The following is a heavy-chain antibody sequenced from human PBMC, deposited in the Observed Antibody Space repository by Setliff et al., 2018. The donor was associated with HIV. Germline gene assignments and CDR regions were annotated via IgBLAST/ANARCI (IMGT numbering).Heavy chain of an antibody. CDR3: AREAARVVDF. J-gene: IGHJ4*02. CDR2: INHRGST. CDR1: GGSFSGYY. V-gene: IGHV4-34*01. D-gene: IGHD6-25*01. Sequence: SETLSLTCAVYGGSFSGYYWGWIRQPPGKGLEWIGEINHRGSTNYNPSLKSRVTISVETSKNQFSLKLNSVTAADTAVYYCAREAARVVDFWGQGTLVTVSS.